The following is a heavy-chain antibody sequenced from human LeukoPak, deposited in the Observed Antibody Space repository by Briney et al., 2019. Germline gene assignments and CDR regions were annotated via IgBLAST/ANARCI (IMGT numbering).Heavy chain of an antibody. CDR2: TFYRSKWYN. CDR1: GDSVSRNNTT. D-gene: IGHD1-1*01. CDR3: ARQNTDITTLDV. J-gene: IGHJ6*02. V-gene: IGHV6-1*01. Sequence: SQTLSLTCAISGDSVSRNNTTWNWIRQSPSRGLEWLGRTFYRSKWYNDYAVSVKSRITINADTSKNRVSLQLNSVTPEDTAVYYCARQNTDITTLDVWGQGTTVTVSS.